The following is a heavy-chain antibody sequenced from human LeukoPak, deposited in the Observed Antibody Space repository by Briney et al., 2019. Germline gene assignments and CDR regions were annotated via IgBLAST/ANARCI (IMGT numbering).Heavy chain of an antibody. D-gene: IGHD2-2*01. CDR2: IYYSGST. CDR3: ARDPVVVVPAAGV. V-gene: IGHV4-30-4*01. CDR1: AGSISSGDYY. Sequence: SETLSLTCTVSAGSISSGDYYWSWIRQPPGKGLEWIGYIYYSGSTYYNPSLKSRVTISVDTSKNQFSLKLSSVTAADTAVYYCARDPVVVVPAAGVWGQGTLVTVSS. J-gene: IGHJ4*02.